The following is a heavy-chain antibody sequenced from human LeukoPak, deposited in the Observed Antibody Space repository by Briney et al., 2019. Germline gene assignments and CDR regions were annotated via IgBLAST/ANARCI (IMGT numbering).Heavy chain of an antibody. CDR2: IYYSGST. J-gene: IGHJ4*02. CDR3: ARLKYYYDSSGYAPSWFDY. V-gene: IGHV4-59*01. D-gene: IGHD3-22*01. Sequence: PSETLSLTCTVPGGSISSYYWSWIRQPPGKGLEWIGYIYYSGSTNYNPSLKSRVTISVDTSKYQFSLKLSSVTAADTAVYYCARLKYYYDSSGYAPSWFDYWGQGTLVTVSS. CDR1: GGSISSYY.